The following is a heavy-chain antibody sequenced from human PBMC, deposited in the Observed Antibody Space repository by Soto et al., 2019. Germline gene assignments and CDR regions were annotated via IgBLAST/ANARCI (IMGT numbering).Heavy chain of an antibody. CDR1: GYTFTSYG. D-gene: IGHD3-3*01. CDR3: SRVIYHDSHGCMDV. J-gene: IGHJ6*02. CDR2: ISAYNGNT. Sequence: ASVKVSCKASGYTFTSYGISWVRQAPGQGLEWMGWISAYNGNTNYAQKLQGRVTMTTDTSTSTAYMELRSMRSDDTALYCCSRVIYHDSHGCMDVWGQGTTVTVSS. V-gene: IGHV1-18*04.